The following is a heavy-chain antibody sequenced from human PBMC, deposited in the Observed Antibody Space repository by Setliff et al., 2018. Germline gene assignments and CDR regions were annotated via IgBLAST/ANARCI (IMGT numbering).Heavy chain of an antibody. CDR1: GYTFTTYA. CDR2: INTNTGNP. J-gene: IGHJ6*03. Sequence: ASVKVSCKASGYTFTTYAISWMRQAPGQGLEYMGWINTNTGNPSYAQGFTGRFVFSLDTSVSTAYLQISSLKAEDTAVYYCARASRFRTIRYRGDYYMDVWGKGTTVTVSS. V-gene: IGHV7-4-1*02. CDR3: ARASRFRTIRYRGDYYMDV. D-gene: IGHD5-18*01.